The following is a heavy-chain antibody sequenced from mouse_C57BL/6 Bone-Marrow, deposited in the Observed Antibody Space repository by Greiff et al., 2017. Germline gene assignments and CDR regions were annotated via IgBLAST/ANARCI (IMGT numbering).Heavy chain of an antibody. Sequence: QVQLQQPGAELVKPGASVKLSCKASGYTFTSYWMQWVKQRPGQGLEWIGEIDPSDSYTNYNQKFKGKATLTVDTSSSTAYMQLSSLTSEDSAVYYCASGYYGIAMDYWCQGTSVTVSS. CDR1: GYTFTSYW. D-gene: IGHD2-3*01. V-gene: IGHV1-50*01. J-gene: IGHJ4*01. CDR3: ASGYYGIAMDY. CDR2: IDPSDSYT.